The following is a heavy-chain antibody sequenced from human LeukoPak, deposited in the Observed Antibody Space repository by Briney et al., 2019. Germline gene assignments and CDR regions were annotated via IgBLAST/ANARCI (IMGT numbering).Heavy chain of an antibody. Sequence: SETLSLTCAVYGGSFSGYYWSWIRQPPGKGLEWIGEINHSGSTNYNPSLKSRVTISVDTSKNQFSLKLSSVTAADTAVYYCARVQLLWFGENYYYYYMDVWGKGTTVTVSS. CDR1: GGSFSGYY. CDR2: INHSGST. J-gene: IGHJ6*03. D-gene: IGHD3-10*01. CDR3: ARVQLLWFGENYYYYYMDV. V-gene: IGHV4-34*01.